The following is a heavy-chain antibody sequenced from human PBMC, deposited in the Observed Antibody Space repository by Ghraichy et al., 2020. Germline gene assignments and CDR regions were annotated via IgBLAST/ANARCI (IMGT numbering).Heavy chain of an antibody. CDR1: GYSFTRYH. Sequence: ASVNVSCKTSGYSFTRYHMNWVRQGPGQGLEWMGLINPSGGSTSYAQKFRGRVTMTRDMYTSTVYMELSSLRSEDTTVYYCEREFVAVGAFDIWGQGTVVTVSS. D-gene: IGHD6-19*01. CDR2: INPSGGST. J-gene: IGHJ3*02. V-gene: IGHV1-46*01. CDR3: EREFVAVGAFDI.